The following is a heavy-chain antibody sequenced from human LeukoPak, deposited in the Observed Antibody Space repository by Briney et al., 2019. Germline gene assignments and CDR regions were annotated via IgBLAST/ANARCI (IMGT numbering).Heavy chain of an antibody. J-gene: IGHJ4*02. D-gene: IGHD3-3*01. Sequence: SETLSLTCDVYAGSFSGCYWSWIHQPPGMGLEWIGEINHSGSTNYNPSLKSRVTILVDTSKNYFFLNLNSVTAADTAVYYCARAQINTIFGVVSSLFFDYWGQGTLVTVSS. V-gene: IGHV4-34*01. CDR2: INHSGST. CDR3: ARAQINTIFGVVSSLFFDY. CDR1: AGSFSGCY.